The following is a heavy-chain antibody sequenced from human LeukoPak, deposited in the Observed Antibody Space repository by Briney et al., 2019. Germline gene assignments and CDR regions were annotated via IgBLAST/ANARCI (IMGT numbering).Heavy chain of an antibody. D-gene: IGHD5/OR15-5a*01. V-gene: IGHV4-59*01. CDR3: VRWSTIYVSIDY. J-gene: IGHJ4*02. CDR2: IYYSGST. CDR1: GGSLSSYY. Sequence: SETLSLTCTVSGGSLSSYYWSWIRQPPGKGLEWIGYIYYSGSTNYNPSLKSRVTISVDTSKNQFSLKLSSVTAADTAVYYCVRWSTIYVSIDYWGQGTLVTVSS.